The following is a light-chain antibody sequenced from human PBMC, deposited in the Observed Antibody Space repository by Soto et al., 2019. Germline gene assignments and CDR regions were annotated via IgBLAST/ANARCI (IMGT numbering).Light chain of an antibody. CDR2: GAS. V-gene: IGKV3-20*01. Sequence: PGERATLSCRASPSVTNYLAWYQQKPGQAPRLVIYGASSRATGIPDRFSGSGSGTEFTLTISRLEPEDFEVYYCQQYDGSPWTFGQGTKVDI. J-gene: IGKJ1*01. CDR1: PSVTNY. CDR3: QQYDGSPWT.